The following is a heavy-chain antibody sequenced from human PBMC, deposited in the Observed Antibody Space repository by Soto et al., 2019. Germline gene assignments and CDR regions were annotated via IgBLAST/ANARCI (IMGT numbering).Heavy chain of an antibody. V-gene: IGHV3-9*01. CDR2: ISWNSGSL. CDR1: GFTFDDYA. D-gene: IGHD6-19*01. CDR3: AKDRGLVLSFYFDY. J-gene: IGHJ4*02. Sequence: GGSLRLSCAASGFTFDDYAMHWVRQAPGKGLVWVSGISWNSGSLGYADSVKGRFTISRDNAKNSLYLQMNSLRAEDTALYYCAKDRGLVLSFYFDYWGRGTLVTVSS.